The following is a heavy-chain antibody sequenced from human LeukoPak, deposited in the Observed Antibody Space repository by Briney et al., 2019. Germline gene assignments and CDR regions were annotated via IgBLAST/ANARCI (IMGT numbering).Heavy chain of an antibody. CDR3: ARTIVVVVAAEYYFDY. V-gene: IGHV3-23*01. CDR2: ITGSGGIT. D-gene: IGHD2-15*01. CDR1: GFTFSSYA. J-gene: IGHJ4*02. Sequence: GGSLRLSCAASGFTFSSYAMSWVRQAPGKGLEWVSAITGSGGITYYADSVKGRFTISRDNAKNSLYLQMNSLRAEDTAVYYCARTIVVVVAAEYYFDYWGQGTLVTVSS.